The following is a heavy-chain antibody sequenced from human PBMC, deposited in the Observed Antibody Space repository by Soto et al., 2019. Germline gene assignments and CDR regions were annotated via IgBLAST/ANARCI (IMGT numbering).Heavy chain of an antibody. Sequence: ASVKVSCKASGYTFTSYGISWVRQAPGQGLEWMGWISAYNGNTNYAQKLQGRVTMTTDTSTSTAYMELRSLRSDDTAVYYCALGPVYSSGWYWFDPWGQGTLVTSPQ. CDR3: ALGPVYSSGWYWFDP. V-gene: IGHV1-18*01. CDR1: GYTFTSYG. J-gene: IGHJ5*02. D-gene: IGHD6-19*01. CDR2: ISAYNGNT.